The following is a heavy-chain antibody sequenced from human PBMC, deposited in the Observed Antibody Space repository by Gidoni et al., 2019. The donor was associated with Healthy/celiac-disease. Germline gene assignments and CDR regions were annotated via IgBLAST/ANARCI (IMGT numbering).Heavy chain of an antibody. D-gene: IGHD2-2*01. CDR2: INHSGST. CDR1: GGSFSGYY. Sequence: QVQLQQWGAGLLKPSATLSLTCAVEGGSFSGYYWSWIRQPPGKGLEWIGEINHSGSTNSNPSLKSRVTISVDTSKNQFSLKLSSVTAADTAVYYCARGGRCSRCFDYWGQGTLVTVSS. CDR3: ARGGRCSRCFDY. V-gene: IGHV4-34*01. J-gene: IGHJ4*02.